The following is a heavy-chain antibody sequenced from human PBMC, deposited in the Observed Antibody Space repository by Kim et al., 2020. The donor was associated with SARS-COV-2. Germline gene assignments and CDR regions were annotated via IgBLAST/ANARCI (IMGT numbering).Heavy chain of an antibody. CDR2: IYYSGST. J-gene: IGHJ4*02. CDR1: GGSISSGGYY. D-gene: IGHD3-16*02. CDR3: ARGTPWEDYVWGSYRYDY. Sequence: SETLSLTCTVSGGSISSGGYYWSWIRQHPGKGLEWIGYIYYSGSTYYNSSLKSRVTISVDTSKNQFSLKLSSVTAADTAVYYCARGTPWEDYVWGSYRYDYWGQGTLVTVSS. V-gene: IGHV4-31*03.